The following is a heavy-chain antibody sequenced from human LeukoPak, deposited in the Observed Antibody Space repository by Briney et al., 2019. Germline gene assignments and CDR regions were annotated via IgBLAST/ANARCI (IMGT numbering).Heavy chain of an antibody. J-gene: IGHJ4*02. CDR2: VNDRGTGT. V-gene: IGHV3-23*01. Sequence: GGSLRLSCAASGFTFSKYAMSWVRQAPGKGLEWVSTVNDRGTGTYYADSVKGRFTISRDNSKSTLSLQMISLRAEDTALYYCAAKGNGYTGTYVFAHWGRGTLVTVSS. D-gene: IGHD5-12*01. CDR3: AAKGNGYTGTYVFAH. CDR1: GFTFSKYA.